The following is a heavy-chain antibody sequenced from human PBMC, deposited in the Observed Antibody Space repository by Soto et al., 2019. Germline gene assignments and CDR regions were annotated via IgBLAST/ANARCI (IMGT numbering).Heavy chain of an antibody. CDR3: ATMGTPATGLYYFDY. D-gene: IGHD1-7*01. CDR2: IYYSGST. CDR1: GGSVSSSGSHY. Sequence: SETLSLTCTVSGGSVSSSGSHYWGWLRQPPGKGLEWIGSIYYSGSTYYNASLKSRVTISVDTSKNQFSLNLSFVTAADTAVYYCATMGTPATGLYYFDYWGQGTLVTVSS. V-gene: IGHV4-39*07. J-gene: IGHJ4*02.